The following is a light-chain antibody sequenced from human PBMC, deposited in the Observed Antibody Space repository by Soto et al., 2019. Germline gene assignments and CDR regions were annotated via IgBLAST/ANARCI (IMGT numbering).Light chain of an antibody. CDR2: WAS. Sequence: DIVMTQSPDSLAVSLGERATINCKSSQDVLYSSNNKNYLAWYQQRPGQPPKLLISWASTWESGVPDRFSGSGSGTDFTLTISNLQAEDVAVYYCQQYYSSLPTFGQGTKLEIK. V-gene: IGKV4-1*01. CDR3: QQYYSSLPT. J-gene: IGKJ2*01. CDR1: QDVLYSSNNKNY.